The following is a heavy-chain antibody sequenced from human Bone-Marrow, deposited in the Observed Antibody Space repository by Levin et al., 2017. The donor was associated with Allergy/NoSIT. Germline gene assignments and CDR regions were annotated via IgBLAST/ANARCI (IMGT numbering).Heavy chain of an antibody. CDR2: IWFDGRVT. CDR3: ARVSEYANGPLIHDAFDI. V-gene: IGHV3-33*08. CDR1: GFTFSRFG. Sequence: GESLKISCAASGFTFSRFGMHWVRQAPGKGLEWVAVIWFDGRVTYYADSVKGRFSISRDNSQNTLYLQMKSLRAEDTAVYYCARVSEYANGPLIHDAFDIWGRGTVVTVSS. D-gene: IGHD2-2*01. J-gene: IGHJ3*02.